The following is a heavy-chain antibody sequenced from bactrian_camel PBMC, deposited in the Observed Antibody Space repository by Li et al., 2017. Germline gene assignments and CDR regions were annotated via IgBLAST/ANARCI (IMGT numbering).Heavy chain of an antibody. J-gene: IGHJ6*01. V-gene: IGHV3S1*01. CDR1: GYTYTGYC. CDR2: IAASGQTT. D-gene: IGHD7*01. CDR3: ATVLPAVADHDGGPGLRCPSNWGY. Sequence: QLVESGGGSVQSGGSLRLSCAASGYTYTGYCKAWFRQVPGKQRGGVAAIAASGQTTYADFVKGRFTISQDDAKNTLYLQMDSLEPEDTGMYYCATVLPAVADHDGGPGLRCPSNWGYWGQGTQVTVS.